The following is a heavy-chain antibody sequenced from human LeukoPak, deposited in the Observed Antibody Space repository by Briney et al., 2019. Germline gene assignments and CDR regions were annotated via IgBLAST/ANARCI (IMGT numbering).Heavy chain of an antibody. CDR1: GYTFTSYG. Sequence: ASVKVSCKASGYTFTSYGISWVRQAPGQGLEWMGWISAYNGNTNYAQKLQGRVAMTTDTSTSTAYMELRSLRSDDTAVYYCARGSSGYSSSWYNYWGQGTLVTVSS. D-gene: IGHD6-13*01. CDR3: ARGSSGYSSSWYNY. CDR2: ISAYNGNT. V-gene: IGHV1-18*01. J-gene: IGHJ4*02.